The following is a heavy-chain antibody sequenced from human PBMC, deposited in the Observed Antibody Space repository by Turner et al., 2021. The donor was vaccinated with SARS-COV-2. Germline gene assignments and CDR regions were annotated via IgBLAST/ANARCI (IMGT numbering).Heavy chain of an antibody. CDR3: ARDRVQLGPVGMDV. J-gene: IGHJ6*02. CDR1: GGSISSYF. CDR2: IYTSGTS. V-gene: IGHV4-4*07. Sequence: QVQLQESGPGLVKPSATLSLTCTVSGGSISSYFWNWIRQPAGKGLEWIGRIYTSGTSNYNPSLKSRVTMSVDTSKNQFSLRLSSVTAADTAVYYCARDRVQLGPVGMDVWGQGTTVTVSS. D-gene: IGHD6-6*01.